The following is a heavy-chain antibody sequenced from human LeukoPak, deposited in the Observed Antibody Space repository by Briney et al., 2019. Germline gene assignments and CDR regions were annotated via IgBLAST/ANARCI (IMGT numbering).Heavy chain of an antibody. CDR2: ISAYNGNT. Sequence: GASVKVSCKASGYTFTSYGISWVRQAPGQGLEWMGWISAYNGNTNYAQKLQGRVTMTTDTSTSTAYMELRSLRSDDTAVYYCARDLKDIVVVPAAMYYYYYMDVWGKGTTVTVSS. CDR3: ARDLKDIVVVPAAMYYYYYMDV. D-gene: IGHD2-2*01. CDR1: GYTFTSYG. V-gene: IGHV1-18*01. J-gene: IGHJ6*03.